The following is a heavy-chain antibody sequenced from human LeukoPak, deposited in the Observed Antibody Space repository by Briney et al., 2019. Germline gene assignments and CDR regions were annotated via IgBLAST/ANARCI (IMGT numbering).Heavy chain of an antibody. CDR1: GYTFTGYY. Sequence: GASVKVSCKASGYTFTGYYMHWVRQAPGQGLEWMGWINPNSGGTNYAQKFQGRVTMTRDTSISTAYMELSGLRSDDTAVYYCARELPYSSGWYLGGVTGYQLDYWGQGTLVTVSS. V-gene: IGHV1-2*02. CDR2: INPNSGGT. D-gene: IGHD6-19*01. J-gene: IGHJ4*02. CDR3: ARELPYSSGWYLGGVTGYQLDY.